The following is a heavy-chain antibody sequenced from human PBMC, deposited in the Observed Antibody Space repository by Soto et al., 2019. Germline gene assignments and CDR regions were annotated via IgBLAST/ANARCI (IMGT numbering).Heavy chain of an antibody. D-gene: IGHD3-10*01. J-gene: IGHJ6*02. CDR1: GGSISSTNW. Sequence: SETLSLTCDVPGGSISSTNWRSWVRQSPGKGLEWIGEIYHNGSPDYNPSLKRRGTISVDKSKNHVFLKLTSVTAADTAMYFCGRWLGTSYGMDVWGQGTTLTVSS. CDR3: GRWLGTSYGMDV. V-gene: IGHV4-4*02. CDR2: IYHNGSP.